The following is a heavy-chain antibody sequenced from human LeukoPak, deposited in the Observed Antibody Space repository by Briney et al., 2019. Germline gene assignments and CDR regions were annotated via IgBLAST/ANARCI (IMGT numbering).Heavy chain of an antibody. V-gene: IGHV4-34*01. D-gene: IGHD3-22*01. CDR3: ARHVGGSSGYFFDY. J-gene: IGHJ4*02. CDR2: INHSGST. Sequence: SETLSLTCAVYGGSFSGYYWSWIRQPPGKGLEWIGEINHSGSTNYNPSLKSRVTISVDTSKNQFSLKLSSVTAADTAVYYCARHVGGSSGYFFDYWGQGTLVTVSS. CDR1: GGSFSGYY.